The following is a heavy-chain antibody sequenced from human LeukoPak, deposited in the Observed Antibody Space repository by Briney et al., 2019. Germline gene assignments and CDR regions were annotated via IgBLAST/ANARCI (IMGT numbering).Heavy chain of an antibody. D-gene: IGHD6-19*01. J-gene: IGHJ5*02. Sequence: PGGSLRLSCAASGFTFSSYSMNWVRQAPGKGLEWVSSISSSSSYIYYADSVKGRFTISRDNAKNSLYLQMNSLRAEDTAVYYCASSSSGWYFAADWFDPWGQGTLVTVSS. CDR1: GFTFSSYS. CDR3: ASSSSGWYFAADWFDP. V-gene: IGHV3-21*01. CDR2: ISSSSSYI.